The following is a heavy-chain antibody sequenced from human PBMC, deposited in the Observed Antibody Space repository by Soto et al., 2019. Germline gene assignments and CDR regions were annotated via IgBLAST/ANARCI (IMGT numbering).Heavy chain of an antibody. CDR3: AHIDPEIVTVGGHGGFDY. J-gene: IGHJ4*02. V-gene: IGHV2-5*02. CDR2: IYWDDDK. Sequence: QITLKESGPTLVRPPQTLTLTCTFSGFSLTSGVGVGWIRQPPGKALEWLALIYWDDDKRYSPSLKNRLTITKDTSKDQRVLTMTNVGPVDTTTYFCAHIDPEIVTVGGHGGFDYWGQGTLVTVSS. CDR1: GFSLTSGVG. D-gene: IGHD5-12*01.